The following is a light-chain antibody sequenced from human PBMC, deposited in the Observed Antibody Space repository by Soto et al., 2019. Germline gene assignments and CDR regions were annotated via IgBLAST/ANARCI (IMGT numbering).Light chain of an antibody. J-gene: IGKJ5*01. V-gene: IGKV3-20*01. Sequence: EIVLTQSPGTLSLSPGERATLSCRASQSVSSSYLAWYQQKPGQAPRLLIYGASGRATGIPDRFSGSGSGTAVALTISRLEPEDFAVYSCQQDGSSPPVTFGQGTRLEIK. CDR1: QSVSSSY. CDR2: GAS. CDR3: QQDGSSPPVT.